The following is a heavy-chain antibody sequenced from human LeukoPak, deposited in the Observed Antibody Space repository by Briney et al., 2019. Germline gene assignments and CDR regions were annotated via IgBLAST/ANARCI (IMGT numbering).Heavy chain of an antibody. Sequence: ASVKASCKASGYTFTSHAISWVRQATGLGLEWMGWIKPDSGSTGHAQKFQGRVVFTSDNSIGTAYMELSSLRSEDTAVYYCARELSTSVPDYWGQGTLVTVSS. CDR3: ARELSTSVPDY. J-gene: IGHJ4*02. CDR1: GYTFTSHA. CDR2: IKPDSGST. V-gene: IGHV1-8*03. D-gene: IGHD2-2*01.